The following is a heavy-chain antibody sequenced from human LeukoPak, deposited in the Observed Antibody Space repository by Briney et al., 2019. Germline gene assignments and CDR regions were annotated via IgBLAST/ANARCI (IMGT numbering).Heavy chain of an antibody. CDR2: ISGDGGST. D-gene: IGHD2-2*01. J-gene: IGHJ6*02. V-gene: IGHV3-43*02. CDR3: AKDSGTNRPYYGMDV. CDR1: GFTFDDYA. Sequence: GGSLRLSCAASGFTFDDYAMHWVRQAPGKGLEWVSLISGDGGSTYCADSVKGRFTISRDNSKNSLYLQMNSLRTEDTALYYCAKDSGTNRPYYGMDVWGQGTTVTVSS.